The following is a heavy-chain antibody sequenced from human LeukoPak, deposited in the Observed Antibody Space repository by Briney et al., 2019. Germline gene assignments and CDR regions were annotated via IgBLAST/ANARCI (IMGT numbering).Heavy chain of an antibody. V-gene: IGHV3-9*03. D-gene: IGHD3-22*01. CDR1: GFTFDDYA. CDR2: ISWNSGSI. CDR3: AKDMIRYYDSSGYYSDAFDI. Sequence: GRSLRLSCAASGFTFDDYAMHWVRQAPGKGLEWVSGISWNSGSIGYADSVKGRFTISRDNAKNSLYLQMNSLRAEDMALYYCAKDMIRYYDSSGYYSDAFDIWGQGTMVTVSS. J-gene: IGHJ3*02.